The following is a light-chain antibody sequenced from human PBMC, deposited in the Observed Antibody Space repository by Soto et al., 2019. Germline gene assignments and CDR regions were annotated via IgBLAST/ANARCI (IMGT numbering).Light chain of an antibody. CDR1: QSVHNNY. CDR3: LQYGGLPLT. J-gene: IGKJ4*01. V-gene: IGKV3-20*01. CDR2: IAS. Sequence: ETVLTQSPGTLSLSPGERATLSCRASQSVHNNYLAWYQQRLGQPPRLVISIASNRATGISDRFSGSGSGTDFILTISRLEPEDSAVYYCLQYGGLPLTFGGGTKVEI.